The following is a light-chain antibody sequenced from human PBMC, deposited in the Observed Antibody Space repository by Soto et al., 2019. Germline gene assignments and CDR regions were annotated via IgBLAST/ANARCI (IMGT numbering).Light chain of an antibody. CDR1: NIGHKG. CDR2: FDK. J-gene: IGLJ3*02. Sequence: SYELTQPPSGSVAPGKRGTISCGGNNIGHKGVPWYQQKPGQAPILVIYFDKDRPSGIPERFSGSNSGNTATLTIARVEAGDEADYYCQVWDTNTDHRVLGGGTKLTVL. CDR3: QVWDTNTDHRV. V-gene: IGLV3-21*04.